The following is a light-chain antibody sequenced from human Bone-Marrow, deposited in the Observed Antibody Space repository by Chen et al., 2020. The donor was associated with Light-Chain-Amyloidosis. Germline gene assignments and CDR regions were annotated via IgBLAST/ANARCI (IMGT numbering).Light chain of an antibody. CDR3: QVWDGSSDRPV. V-gene: IGLV3-21*02. CDR2: DDS. Sequence: NVLTQPSSVSVAPGQTATIACGGNNIGTTSVHWYQQTPGQAPLLVVYDDSDRPSGIPEGLSGSNSGNTATLTISRVEDGDEADYYCQVWDGSSDRPVFGGGTKLTVL. J-gene: IGLJ3*02. CDR1: NIGTTS.